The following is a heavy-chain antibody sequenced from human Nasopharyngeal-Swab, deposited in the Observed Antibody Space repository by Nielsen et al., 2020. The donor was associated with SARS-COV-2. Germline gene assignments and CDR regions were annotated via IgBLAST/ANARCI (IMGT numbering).Heavy chain of an antibody. D-gene: IGHD6-19*01. Sequence: SATLSLTCTVSGGSISSDYWSRIRQPPGKGLEWIGYIYYSGSTKYTPSLKSRVTISVDTSKNQFSLKLSSVTAADTAVYYCTRVRIAVAGTQAFDIWGQGTMVTVSS. CDR3: TRVRIAVAGTQAFDI. CDR1: GGSISSDY. J-gene: IGHJ3*02. V-gene: IGHV4-59*13. CDR2: IYYSGST.